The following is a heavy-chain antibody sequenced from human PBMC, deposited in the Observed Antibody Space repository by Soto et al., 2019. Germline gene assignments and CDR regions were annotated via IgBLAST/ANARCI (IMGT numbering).Heavy chain of an antibody. J-gene: IGHJ5*02. D-gene: IGHD4-17*01. CDR3: ARMNGDYPNNWFDP. Sequence: GGSLRLSCAASGFTFSSYGMQCDRQAPGKGLEWVALIRYDGSKKYSPDSVKGRFTISRDNSKNTLYLEMNSLRAEDTAVYYCARMNGDYPNNWFDPWGQGTLVTVSS. CDR2: IRYDGSKK. V-gene: IGHV3-33*01. CDR1: GFTFSSYG.